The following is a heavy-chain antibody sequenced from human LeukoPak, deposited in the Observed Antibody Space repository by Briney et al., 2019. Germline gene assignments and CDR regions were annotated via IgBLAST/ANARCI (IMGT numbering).Heavy chain of an antibody. CDR2: IYPGDSDT. D-gene: IGHD3-10*01. CDR3: ARQKIGYYGSGSFDY. V-gene: IGHV5-51*01. J-gene: IGHJ4*02. CDR1: GYSFTSYW. Sequence: GESLKISCKGSGYSFTSYWIGWVRQMPGKGLEWMGIIYPGDSDTRYSPSFQGQVTISADKSISTAYLQWSSLKASDTAMYYCARQKIGYYGSGSFDYWGQGTLVTVSS.